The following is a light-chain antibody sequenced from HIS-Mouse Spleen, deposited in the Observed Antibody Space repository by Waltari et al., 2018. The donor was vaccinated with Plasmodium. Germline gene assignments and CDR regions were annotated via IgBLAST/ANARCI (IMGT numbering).Light chain of an antibody. Sequence: DIQMTQSLSSLSASVGDRVTITCRASQSISSYLNWYQQKPGKAPKLLIYAASSLQSGVPSRFSGSGSGTDFTLTISSLQPEDFATYNCQQSYSTWTFGQGTKVEIK. J-gene: IGKJ1*01. V-gene: IGKV1-39*01. CDR3: QQSYSTWT. CDR2: AAS. CDR1: QSISSY.